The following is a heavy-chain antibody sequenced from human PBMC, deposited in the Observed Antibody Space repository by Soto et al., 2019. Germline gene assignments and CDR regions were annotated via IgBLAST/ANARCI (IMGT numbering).Heavy chain of an antibody. CDR3: ARDRGIFSPAFDI. Sequence: APVKVSCKAAGYTFTSYYMHWLRQAPGQGLEWMGIINPSGGSTSYAQKFQGRVTMTRDTSTSTVYMELSSLRSEDTAVYYCARDRGIFSPAFDIWGQGTMVTVSS. V-gene: IGHV1-46*03. D-gene: IGHD3-9*01. CDR1: GYTFTSYY. J-gene: IGHJ3*02. CDR2: INPSGGST.